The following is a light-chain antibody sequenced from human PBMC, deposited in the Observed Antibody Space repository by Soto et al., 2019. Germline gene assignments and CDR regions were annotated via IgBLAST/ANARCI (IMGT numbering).Light chain of an antibody. CDR1: QTVRNNY. Sequence: EFVLTQSPGTLALSPGERATLSCRASQTVRNNYLAWYQQKPGEAPRLLIYDASSRATGIPDRFSGGGSGTDFSLRVNDMAPYDFAVDYSLQVSSYALTVRGAIKVEIK. J-gene: IGKJ4*01. CDR2: DAS. CDR3: LQVSSYALT. V-gene: IGKV3-20*01.